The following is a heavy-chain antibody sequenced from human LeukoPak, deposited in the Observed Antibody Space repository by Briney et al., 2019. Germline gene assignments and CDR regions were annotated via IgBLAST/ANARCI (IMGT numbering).Heavy chain of an antibody. CDR1: GGSISSSSYY. Sequence: SETLSLTCTVSGGSISSSSYYWGWIRQPPGKGLEWIGSIYYSGSTYYNPSLKSRVTISVDTSKNQFSLKLSSVTAADTAVYYCARGLGRLLLGGYWFDPWGQGTLVTVSS. V-gene: IGHV4-39*07. CDR3: ARGLGRLLLGGYWFDP. D-gene: IGHD3-10*01. J-gene: IGHJ5*02. CDR2: IYYSGST.